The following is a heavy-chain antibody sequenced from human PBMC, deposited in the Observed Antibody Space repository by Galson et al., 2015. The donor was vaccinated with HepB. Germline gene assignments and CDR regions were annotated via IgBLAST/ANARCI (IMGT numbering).Heavy chain of an antibody. CDR2: ISYDGSNK. D-gene: IGHD5-18*01. Sequence: SLRLSCAASGFTFRSYVMHWVRQAPGKGLEWVAVISYDGSNKYYADSVKGRFTISRDNSKNTLYLQMSSLRAEDTAVYYCAREGQVWFMEGYYYYMDVWGKGTTVSVSS. V-gene: IGHV3-30-3*01. J-gene: IGHJ6*03. CDR1: GFTFRSYV. CDR3: AREGQVWFMEGYYYYMDV.